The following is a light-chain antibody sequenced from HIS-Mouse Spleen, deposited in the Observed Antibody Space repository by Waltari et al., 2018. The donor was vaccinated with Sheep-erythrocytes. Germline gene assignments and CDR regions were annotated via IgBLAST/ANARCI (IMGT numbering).Light chain of an antibody. V-gene: IGKV4-1*01. CDR3: QQYYSTPWT. J-gene: IGKJ1*01. Sequence: IVMTQSPDSLAVSLGERATIHCESRQSVLYSSNNKNYLACYQQKPGQPPKLLIYWASTRESGVPDRFSGSGSGTDFTLTISSLQAEDVAVYYCQQYYSTPWTFGQGTKVEIK. CDR2: WAS. CDR1: QSVLYSSNNKNY.